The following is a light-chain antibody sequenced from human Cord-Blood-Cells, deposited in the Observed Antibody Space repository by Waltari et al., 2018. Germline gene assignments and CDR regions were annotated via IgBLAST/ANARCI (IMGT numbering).Light chain of an antibody. CDR1: QGIRKD. Sequence: DSQMTQSPSSRSASLGDRVTITCRSSQGIRKDLGWFQQKPGKAPKPLIYAASSLQSGVPSRFSGSGSGTEFTLTISSLQPEDFATYYCLQHNSYPRTFGQGTKVEIK. V-gene: IGKV1-17*01. CDR2: AAS. CDR3: LQHNSYPRT. J-gene: IGKJ1*01.